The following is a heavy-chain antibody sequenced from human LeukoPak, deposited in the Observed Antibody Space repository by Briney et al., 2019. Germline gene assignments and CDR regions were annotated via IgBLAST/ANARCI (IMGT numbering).Heavy chain of an antibody. CDR3: ARDWDSPPRFDP. CDR1: GYTFTSYG. D-gene: IGHD1-26*01. J-gene: IGHJ5*02. CDR2: ISAYNGNT. V-gene: IGHV1-18*01. Sequence: ASVKVSCKASGYTFTSYGISWVRQAPGQGLEWMGWISAYNGNTNYAQKLQGRVTMTTDTSTSTAYMELRSLGSDDTAVYYCARDWDSPPRFDPWGQGTLVTVSS.